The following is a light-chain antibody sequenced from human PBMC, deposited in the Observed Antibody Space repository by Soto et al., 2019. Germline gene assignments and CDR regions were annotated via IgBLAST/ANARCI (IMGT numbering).Light chain of an antibody. Sequence: EIVLTQSPDTLSLSPGERATLSCRASQSISNTSLAWHLQKPGQAPRLLIYGASNRATDIPDRFSGSGSGTDFTLTISRLEPEDFAVYYCQQYGSSPPKYTFGQGTKLEIK. CDR2: GAS. CDR1: QSISNTS. CDR3: QQYGSSPPKYT. V-gene: IGKV3-20*01. J-gene: IGKJ2*01.